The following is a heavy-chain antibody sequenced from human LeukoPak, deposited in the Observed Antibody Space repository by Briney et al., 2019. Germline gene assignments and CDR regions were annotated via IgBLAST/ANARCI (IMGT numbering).Heavy chain of an antibody. Sequence: SETLSLTCAVYGGSFNGYYWSWIRQPPGKGLEWIGEINHSGSTNYNPSLKSRVTISVDTSKNQFSLKLSSVTAADTAVYYCARLYGDYEDNWFDPWGQGTLVTVSS. D-gene: IGHD4-17*01. J-gene: IGHJ5*02. CDR2: INHSGST. V-gene: IGHV4-34*01. CDR3: ARLYGDYEDNWFDP. CDR1: GGSFNGYY.